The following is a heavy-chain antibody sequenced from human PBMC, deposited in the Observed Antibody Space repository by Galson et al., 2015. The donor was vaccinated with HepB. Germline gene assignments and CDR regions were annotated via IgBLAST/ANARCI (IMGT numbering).Heavy chain of an antibody. CDR1: GITFSYYY. CDR2: IQEDGSEK. Sequence: SLRLSCAASGITFSYYYMSWVRQAPGKGLEWVAYIQEDGSEKTYVDSVKGRFSISRDNASNSLYLQMKSLRPEDTAVFYCVTFRGAAFDIWGRGTMVTVSS. D-gene: IGHD2/OR15-2a*01. V-gene: IGHV3-7*02. J-gene: IGHJ3*02. CDR3: VTFRGAAFDI.